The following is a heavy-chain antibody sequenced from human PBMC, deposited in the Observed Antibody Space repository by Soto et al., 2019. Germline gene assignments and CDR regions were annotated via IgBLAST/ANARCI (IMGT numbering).Heavy chain of an antibody. D-gene: IGHD3-22*01. V-gene: IGHV1-69*01. J-gene: IGHJ4*02. CDR1: GGTFSSYA. Sequence: QVQLVQSGAEVKKPGSSVKVSCKASGGTFSSYAISWVRQAPGQGLEWMGGIIPIFGTANYAEKFQGRVTITADESTSTAYMELSSLRSEDTAVYYCARVNYYDSSGYLYYFDDGGQGTLVTVSS. CDR2: IIPIFGTA. CDR3: ARVNYYDSSGYLYYFDD.